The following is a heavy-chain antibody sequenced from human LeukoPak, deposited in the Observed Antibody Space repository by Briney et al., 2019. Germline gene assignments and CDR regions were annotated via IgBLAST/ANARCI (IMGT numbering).Heavy chain of an antibody. CDR1: GGSIRISSHY. CDR2: IYYTGST. J-gene: IGHJ4*02. CDR3: ARLSRLSDCGGACYSEVGAFDY. D-gene: IGHD2-21*02. V-gene: IGHV4-39*01. Sequence: KPSETLSLTCTVSGGSIRISSHYWGWIRQPPGKGLEWIGSIYYTGSTYFHPSLKSRVTISVDTSKNQFSLKLRSVTAADTAVYYCARLSRLSDCGGACYSEVGAFDYWGQGTLVTVSS.